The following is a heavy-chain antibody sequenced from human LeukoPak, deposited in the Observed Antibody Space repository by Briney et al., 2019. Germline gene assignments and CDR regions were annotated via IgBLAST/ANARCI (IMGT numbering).Heavy chain of an antibody. CDR1: GGSISSGTR. CDR2: IHHSGST. J-gene: IGHJ4*02. Sequence: SETLSLTCAVSGGSISSGTRWSWVRQPPGKGLEWIGEIHHSGSTNYSPSLKSRVTISVDNSKNQFSLKVRSVTAADTAVYYCCHSGYESAFDYWGQGTLVTVSS. CDR3: CHSGYESAFDY. V-gene: IGHV4-4*02. D-gene: IGHD5-12*01.